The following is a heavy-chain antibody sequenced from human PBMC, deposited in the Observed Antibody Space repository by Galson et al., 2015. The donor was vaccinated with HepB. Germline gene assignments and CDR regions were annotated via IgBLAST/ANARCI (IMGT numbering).Heavy chain of an antibody. CDR2: IYYSGST. Sequence: LSLTCTVSGGSISSYYWSWIRQPPGKGLEWIGYIYYSGSTNYNPSLKSRVTISVDTSKNQFSLKLSSVTAADTAVYYCARDSPLRSGYSSGWSAYYYYGMDVWGQGTTVTVSS. CDR1: GGSISSYY. J-gene: IGHJ6*02. CDR3: ARDSPLRSGYSSGWSAYYYYGMDV. D-gene: IGHD6-19*01. V-gene: IGHV4-59*01.